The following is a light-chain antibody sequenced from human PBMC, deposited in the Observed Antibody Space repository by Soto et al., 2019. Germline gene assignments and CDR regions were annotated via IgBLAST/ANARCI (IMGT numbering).Light chain of an antibody. J-gene: IGKJ5*01. CDR1: QDISSY. CDR3: QQYDNLPIT. V-gene: IGKV1-33*01. CDR2: DAS. Sequence: DIQMTQSPSSLSASVGDRVTITCQASQDISSYLNWYQQKPGKAPKLLIYDASNLETGVPSRFSGSGSGTDLTFTFSSLQPEDIATYYCQQYDNLPITFGQGTRLEIK.